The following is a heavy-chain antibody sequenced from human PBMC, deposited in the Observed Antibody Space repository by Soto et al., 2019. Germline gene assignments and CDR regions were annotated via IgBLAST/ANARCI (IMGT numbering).Heavy chain of an antibody. CDR3: ARAGYGGNSLDS. J-gene: IGHJ4*02. CDR2: TYYRSKWYN. D-gene: IGHD4-17*01. V-gene: IGHV6-1*01. CDR1: GDSVSSNSAA. Sequence: PSETIPRTCAISGDSVSSNSAAWNWIRQSPSRGLEWLGRTYYRSKWYNDYAVSVKSRITINPDTSKNQFSLQLNSVTPEDTAVYYFARAGYGGNSLDSWGQALPVSVPP.